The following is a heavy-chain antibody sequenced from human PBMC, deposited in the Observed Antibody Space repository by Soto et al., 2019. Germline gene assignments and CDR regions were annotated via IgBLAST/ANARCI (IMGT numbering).Heavy chain of an antibody. Sequence: SSVKVSCKASGGTFSSYAISGVRQAPGQGLEGMGGIIPIFGTANYAQKFQGRVTITADESTSTAYMELSSLRSEDTAVYYCALTLDTAMDYYYYGMDVWGQGTTVTVSS. CDR3: ALTLDTAMDYYYYGMDV. D-gene: IGHD5-18*01. J-gene: IGHJ6*02. CDR2: IIPIFGTA. CDR1: GGTFSSYA. V-gene: IGHV1-69*13.